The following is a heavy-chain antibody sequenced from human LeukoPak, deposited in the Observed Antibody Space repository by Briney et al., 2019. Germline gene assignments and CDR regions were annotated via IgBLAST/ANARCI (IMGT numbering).Heavy chain of an antibody. CDR2: ISGGGGST. V-gene: IGHV3-23*01. Sequence: GGSLRLSCAASGFTFSSYAMSWVRQAPGKGLEWVSAISGGGGSTYYADSVKGRFTISKDNSKNTLYLQMNSLRAEDTAVYYCAKGNRPIAVAGFDYWGQGTLVTVSS. CDR3: AKGNRPIAVAGFDY. CDR1: GFTFSSYA. D-gene: IGHD6-19*01. J-gene: IGHJ4*02.